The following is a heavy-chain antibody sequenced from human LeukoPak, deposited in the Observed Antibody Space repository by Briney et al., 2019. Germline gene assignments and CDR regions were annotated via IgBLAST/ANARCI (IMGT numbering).Heavy chain of an antibody. J-gene: IGHJ3*02. Sequence: GASVKVSCKASGYTFTGYFIHWVRQAPGQGLEWMGWINPNSGGTNYAQKFQGRVTMTRDTSISTAYMELSRPRSDDTAVYYCARGRGYSRGAFDIWGQGTMVTVSS. CDR1: GYTFTGYF. D-gene: IGHD5-18*01. CDR3: ARGRGYSRGAFDI. V-gene: IGHV1-2*02. CDR2: INPNSGGT.